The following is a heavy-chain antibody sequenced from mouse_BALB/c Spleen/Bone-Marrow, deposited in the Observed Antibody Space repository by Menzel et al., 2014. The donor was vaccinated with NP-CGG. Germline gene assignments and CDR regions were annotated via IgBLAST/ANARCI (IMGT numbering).Heavy chain of an antibody. CDR3: ARVYGWYFDV. Sequence: DVQLVESGGGLVQPGGSLKLSCVASGFTFSSYGMSWVRQTPDKRLELVATINNNGGSTYYPDSVKGQFTISRDNAKNTLYPQMSSLKSEDTAMYYCARVYGWYFDVWGAGTTVTVSS. J-gene: IGHJ1*01. CDR2: INNNGGST. V-gene: IGHV5-6-3*01. D-gene: IGHD1-1*01. CDR1: GFTFSSYG.